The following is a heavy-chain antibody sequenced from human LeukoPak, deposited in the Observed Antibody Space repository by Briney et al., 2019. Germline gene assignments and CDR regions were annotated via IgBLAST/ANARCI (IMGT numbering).Heavy chain of an antibody. V-gene: IGHV1-2*02. CDR3: VRENIVATRWFDP. J-gene: IGHJ5*02. CDR1: GYTFTDHL. D-gene: IGHD5-12*01. CDR2: VNSNTGAT. Sequence: ASVKLSCKASGYTFTDHLLHWVRQAPGQGLEWMGWVNSNTGATQYAQKFQGRVTMTRDTSITTSNMDLSRLTSDDTAVYFCVRENIVATRWFDPWGQGTLVTVSS.